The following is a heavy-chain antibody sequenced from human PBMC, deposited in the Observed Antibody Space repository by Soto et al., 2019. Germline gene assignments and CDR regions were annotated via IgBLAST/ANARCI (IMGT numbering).Heavy chain of an antibody. CDR1: GGSISSGDYY. CDR2: IYYTGST. J-gene: IGHJ4*02. D-gene: IGHD2-15*01. V-gene: IGHV4-30-4*01. CDR3: AKVVVAATRHTDFDS. Sequence: PSETLSLTCSVSGGSISSGDYYWSWIRQPPGKGLEWIGYIYYTGSTYYNPSLKSRLSLSVDTSKNQFSLRLSSVTAADTAVYYCAKVVVAATRHTDFDSWGQGTLVTVSS.